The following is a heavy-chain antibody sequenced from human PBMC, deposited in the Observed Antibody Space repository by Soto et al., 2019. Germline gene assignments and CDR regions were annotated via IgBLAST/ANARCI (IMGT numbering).Heavy chain of an antibody. Sequence: QVQLVQSGAEVKKPGSSVKVSCKASGGTFSSYAISWVRQAPGQGLEWMGGIIPIFGTANYAQKFQGRVTITADESTSTAYMELSSLRSEDTAVYYCASPRLTPRHPYYYYGMDVWGQGTTVTVSS. CDR3: ASPRLTPRHPYYYYGMDV. CDR2: IIPIFGTA. CDR1: GGTFSSYA. D-gene: IGHD3-9*01. J-gene: IGHJ6*02. V-gene: IGHV1-69*01.